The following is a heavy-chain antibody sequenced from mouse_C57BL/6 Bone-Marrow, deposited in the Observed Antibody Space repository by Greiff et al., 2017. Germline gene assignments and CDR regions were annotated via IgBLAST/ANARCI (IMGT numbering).Heavy chain of an antibody. Sequence: EVQLQQSGTVLARPGASVKMSCKTSGYTFTSYWMHWVKQRPGQGLEWIGAIYPGNSDTSYNQKFTGKAKLTAVTSASTAYMELSSLTNADSAVYYCPVAMDYWGQGTSVTVSS. V-gene: IGHV1-5*01. CDR1: GYTFTSYW. CDR2: IYPGNSDT. CDR3: PVAMDY. J-gene: IGHJ4*01.